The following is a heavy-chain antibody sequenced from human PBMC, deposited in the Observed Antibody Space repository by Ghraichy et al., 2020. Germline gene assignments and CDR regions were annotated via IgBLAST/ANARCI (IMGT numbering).Heavy chain of an antibody. V-gene: IGHV3-21*01. J-gene: IGHJ4*02. D-gene: IGHD6-19*01. Sequence: LSLTCAASGFTFSSYSMNWVRQAPGKGLEWVSSISSSSSHIHSVASVKGRFTISRDNAKNSLYLQMNSLRVEDTAVYYCAKIAVPDPFDYWGQGTLVTVAS. CDR3: AKIAVPDPFDY. CDR2: ISSSSSHI. CDR1: GFTFSSYS.